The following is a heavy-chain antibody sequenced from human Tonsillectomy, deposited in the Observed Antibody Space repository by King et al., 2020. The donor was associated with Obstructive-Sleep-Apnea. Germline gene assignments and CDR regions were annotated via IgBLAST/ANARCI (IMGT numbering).Heavy chain of an antibody. V-gene: IGHV3-21*01. CDR2: ISSSSYI. CDR3: ARGGEYYYTSGSYQWYFDL. Sequence: QLVQSGGGLVKPGGSLRLSCAASGFTFSRYVMNWVRQAPGKGLEWVSSISSSSYIYYADSMKGRFTISRDNAKNSLYLQMSSLRAEDTAVYYCARGGEYYYTSGSYQWYFDLWGRGTLVTVSS. J-gene: IGHJ2*01. CDR1: GFTFSRYV. D-gene: IGHD3-10*01.